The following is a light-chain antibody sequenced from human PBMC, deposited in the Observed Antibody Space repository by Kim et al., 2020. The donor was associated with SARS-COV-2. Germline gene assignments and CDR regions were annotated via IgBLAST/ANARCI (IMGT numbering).Light chain of an antibody. CDR3: QQNYSTVLT. CDR1: QNIRNF. Sequence: DIQMTQSPSSLSASVGDRVTISCRASQNIRNFLDWYQQRPGKAPNVLIYAASNLQSGVPSRFSGTGSGTEFTLTITSLQPEDFATYYRQQNYSTVLTFGGGTKLEI. J-gene: IGKJ4*01. CDR2: AAS. V-gene: IGKV1-39*01.